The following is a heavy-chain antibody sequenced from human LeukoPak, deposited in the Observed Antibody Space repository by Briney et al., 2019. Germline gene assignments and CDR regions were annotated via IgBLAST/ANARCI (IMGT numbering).Heavy chain of an antibody. CDR3: AKNRHYYGSGSYLDY. J-gene: IGHJ4*02. CDR2: ISGSGGST. Sequence: GGSLRLSCAASGFTFSSYAMSWVRQAPGKGLEWVSAISGSGGSTYYADSVKGRFTISRDNSKNTLYLQMNSLRAEDTAVYYCAKNRHYYGSGSYLDYWGQGNLVTVSS. V-gene: IGHV3-23*01. CDR1: GFTFSSYA. D-gene: IGHD3-10*01.